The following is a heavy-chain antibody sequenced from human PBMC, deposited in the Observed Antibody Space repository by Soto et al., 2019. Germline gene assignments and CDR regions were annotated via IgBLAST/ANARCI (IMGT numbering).Heavy chain of an antibody. Sequence: PGESLKISCQGSGYSFSNNWIGWVRQMPGKGLEWMGIIYPGDSDTRYSPSFQGQVTISADRSISTAYLQWSSLKDSDTAMYYCASPIGYNQYFDYWGQGTLVTVSS. CDR2: IYPGDSDT. J-gene: IGHJ4*02. V-gene: IGHV5-51*01. CDR1: GYSFSNNW. D-gene: IGHD6-25*01. CDR3: ASPIGYNQYFDY.